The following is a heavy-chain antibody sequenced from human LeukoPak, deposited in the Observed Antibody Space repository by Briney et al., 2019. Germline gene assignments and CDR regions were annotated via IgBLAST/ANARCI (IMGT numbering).Heavy chain of an antibody. CDR3: ARGAGSGSYSPIGY. Sequence: SETLSLTCTVSGGSISSYYWSWIWQPPGKGLEWIGYIYYSGSTNYNPSLKSRVTISVDTSKNQFSLKLSSVTAADTAVYYCARGAGSGSYSPIGYWGQGTLVTVSS. CDR2: IYYSGST. J-gene: IGHJ4*02. V-gene: IGHV4-59*01. CDR1: GGSISSYY. D-gene: IGHD3-10*01.